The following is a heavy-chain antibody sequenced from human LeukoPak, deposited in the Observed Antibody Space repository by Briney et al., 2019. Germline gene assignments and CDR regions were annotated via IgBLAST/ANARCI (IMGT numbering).Heavy chain of an antibody. D-gene: IGHD1-26*01. J-gene: IGHJ4*02. CDR3: AGGPQYTGSFPY. V-gene: IGHV3-48*03. CDR1: GSNVNSFE. CDR2: ISDSGGVI. Sequence: PGGSLRLSCAASGSNVNSFEMTWVRQAPGLGLEFLSYISDSGGVIKYADSVKGRFIISRDSAENALYLQMNNLGADDTAVYFCAGGPQYTGSFPYWGQGTLVAVSS.